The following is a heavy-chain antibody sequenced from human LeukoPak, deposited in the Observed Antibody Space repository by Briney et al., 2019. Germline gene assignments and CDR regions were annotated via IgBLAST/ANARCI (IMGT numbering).Heavy chain of an antibody. CDR2: ISDSGRNT. D-gene: IGHD2-2*01. J-gene: IGHJ4*02. CDR1: GFTFSIYA. Sequence: GGSLRLSCAASGFTFSIYAMNWVRQAPGKGLEWVSGISDSGRNTYYSDSVKGRFTISRDNSESTVYLQMNSLTAEDAAQYYCATGCVGSPNCQTTGYDHWGQGTLVTVSS. V-gene: IGHV3-23*01. CDR3: ATGCVGSPNCQTTGYDH.